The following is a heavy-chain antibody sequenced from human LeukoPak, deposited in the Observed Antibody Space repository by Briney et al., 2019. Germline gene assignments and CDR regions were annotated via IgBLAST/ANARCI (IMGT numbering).Heavy chain of an antibody. CDR1: GGTFSSYA. Sequence: SVKVSCKASGGTFSSYAISWVRQAPGQGLEWMGGIIPIFGTANYAQKFQGRVTITADESTSTAYMELSSLRSEDTAVYYCARHQPKADQGGVYQGGRGYFDYWGQGTLVTVSS. CDR2: IIPIFGTA. V-gene: IGHV1-69*13. D-gene: IGHD3-16*01. J-gene: IGHJ4*02. CDR3: ARHQPKADQGGVYQGGRGYFDY.